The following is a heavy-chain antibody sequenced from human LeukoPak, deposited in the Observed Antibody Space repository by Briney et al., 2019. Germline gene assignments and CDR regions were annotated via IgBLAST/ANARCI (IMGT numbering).Heavy chain of an antibody. V-gene: IGHV3-23*01. D-gene: IGHD3-22*01. CDR2: SSGSGGST. CDR3: AKDTPSYYDSSGYDAFDI. CDR1: GFTFSSYA. J-gene: IGHJ3*02. Sequence: GGSLRLSCAASGFTFSSYAMSWVRQAPGKGLEWVSASSGSGGSTYYADSVKGRFTISRDNSKNTLYLQMNSLRAEDTAVYYCAKDTPSYYDSSGYDAFDIWGQGTMVAVCS.